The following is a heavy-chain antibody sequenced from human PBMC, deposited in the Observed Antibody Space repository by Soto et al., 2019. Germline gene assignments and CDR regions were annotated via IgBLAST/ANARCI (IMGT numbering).Heavy chain of an antibody. CDR2: IWYYGSKK. Sequence: QVQLVESGGAVVQPGRSLRLSCVASGFTFSSYGMHWVRQAPGKGLEWVAVIWYYGSKKYYADSVKGRFTISRDNSRNTLYLQMNSLRGEDTAVYYCARETYDFLSFGGKPVDPWGQGTLVTVSS. V-gene: IGHV3-33*01. D-gene: IGHD3-3*01. CDR3: ARETYDFLSFGGKPVDP. CDR1: GFTFSSYG. J-gene: IGHJ5*02.